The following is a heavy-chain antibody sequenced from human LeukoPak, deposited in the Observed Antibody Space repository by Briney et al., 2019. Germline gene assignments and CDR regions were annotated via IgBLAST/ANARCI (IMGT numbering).Heavy chain of an antibody. CDR2: IKQDGSEK. CDR3: ARSIDSYLPDAFDI. J-gene: IGHJ3*02. Sequence: GGSLRLSCAASGFTYSSYWMSWVRQAPGKGLEWVANIKQDGSEKYYVDSVKGRFTISRDNAKNSLYLQMNSLRAEDTAVYYCARSIDSYLPDAFDIWGQGTMVTVSS. D-gene: IGHD3-9*01. V-gene: IGHV3-7*01. CDR1: GFTYSSYW.